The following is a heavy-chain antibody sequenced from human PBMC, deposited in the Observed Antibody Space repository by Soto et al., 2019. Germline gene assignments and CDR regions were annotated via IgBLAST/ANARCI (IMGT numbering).Heavy chain of an antibody. V-gene: IGHV4-59*01. D-gene: IGHD3-10*01. Sequence: SETLSLTCSVSGGSMSEYFWSWIQQSPGKGLEWIGYIYYLGSTDYNPSLKSRVTISVDTSKRQFSLRLTSVTAADTAVYYCARDGYDGSGSPYPAYWGPGTQVT. CDR1: GGSMSEYF. J-gene: IGHJ4*02. CDR2: IYYLGST. CDR3: ARDGYDGSGSPYPAY.